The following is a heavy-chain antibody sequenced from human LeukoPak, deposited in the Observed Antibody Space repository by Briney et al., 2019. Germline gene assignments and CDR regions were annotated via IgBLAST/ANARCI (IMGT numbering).Heavy chain of an antibody. CDR1: GFTFSNYA. CDR3: ARGDFRLEMSTTIAFDI. V-gene: IGHV3-30*04. D-gene: IGHD1-1*01. Sequence: GGSLRLSCAASGFTFSNYAMHWVRQAPGKGLAWVAIISYNGINRYYADSVKGRFIISRDNSKSTLYLQMNSLTTEDTAVYYCARGDFRLEMSTTIAFDIWGQGTMVTVSS. CDR2: ISYNGINR. J-gene: IGHJ3*02.